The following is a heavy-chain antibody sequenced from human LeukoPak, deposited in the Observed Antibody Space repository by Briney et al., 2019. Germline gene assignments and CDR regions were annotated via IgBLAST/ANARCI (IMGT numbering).Heavy chain of an antibody. CDR3: ARHSLWFGELSGPIDY. J-gene: IGHJ4*02. Sequence: GESLKISCKGSGYSFTSYWIGWVRQPPGKGLEWMGIIYPGDSDTRYSPSFQGQVTISADKSISTAYLQWSSLKASDTAMYYCARHSLWFGELSGPIDYWGQGTLVTVSS. D-gene: IGHD3-10*01. V-gene: IGHV5-51*01. CDR2: IYPGDSDT. CDR1: GYSFTSYW.